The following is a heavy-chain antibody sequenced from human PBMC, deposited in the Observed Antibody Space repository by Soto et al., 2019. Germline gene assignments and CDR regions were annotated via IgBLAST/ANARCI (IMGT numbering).Heavy chain of an antibody. Sequence: VGSLRLSCAASGFTFSSYAMSWVRQAPGKGLEWVSAISGSGGSTYYADSVKGRFTISRDNSKNTLYLQMNSLRAEDTAVYYCAQPNVDTPRLWYYYGMDVWGQGTTVTV. J-gene: IGHJ6*02. CDR3: AQPNVDTPRLWYYYGMDV. V-gene: IGHV3-23*01. CDR2: ISGSGGST. CDR1: GFTFSSYA. D-gene: IGHD5-18*01.